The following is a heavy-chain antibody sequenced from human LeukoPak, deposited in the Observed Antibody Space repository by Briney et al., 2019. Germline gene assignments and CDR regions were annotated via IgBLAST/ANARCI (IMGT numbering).Heavy chain of an antibody. Sequence: SETLSLTCTVSGGSISSYYWSWIRQPPGKGLEWIGYINYSETTNYNPSLKRRVTISVDTSKNHFSLRLSSVTAADTAVYYCARGIFGMVINGFDIWGKGKMVTVSS. CDR3: ARGIFGMVINGFDI. J-gene: IGHJ3*02. CDR2: INYSETT. V-gene: IGHV4-59*01. D-gene: IGHD3-3*01. CDR1: GGSISSYY.